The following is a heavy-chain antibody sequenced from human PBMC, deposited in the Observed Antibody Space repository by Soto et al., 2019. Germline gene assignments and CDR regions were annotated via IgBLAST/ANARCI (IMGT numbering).Heavy chain of an antibody. CDR3: ARETDYYGSGTSYYYGMDV. Sequence: QVQLVESGGGVVQPGRSLRLSCAASGFTFSSYAMHWVRQAPGKGLEWVAVISYDGSNKYYADSVKGRFTISRDNSKNTLDLQMNSLRAEDTAVYYCARETDYYGSGTSYYYGMDVWGQGTTVTVSS. V-gene: IGHV3-30-3*01. CDR2: ISYDGSNK. J-gene: IGHJ6*02. CDR1: GFTFSSYA. D-gene: IGHD3-10*01.